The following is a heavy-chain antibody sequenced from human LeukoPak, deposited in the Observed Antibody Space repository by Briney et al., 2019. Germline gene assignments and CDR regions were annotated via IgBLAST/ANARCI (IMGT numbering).Heavy chain of an antibody. J-gene: IGHJ4*02. Sequence: GGSLRLSCAASGFTFSSYGMHWVRQAPGKGLEWVAVIWYDGSNKYYADSVKGRFTISRDNSKNTLYLQMNSLRAEDTAVYYCARDPNTDYYDSWYYFDYWGQGTLVTVSS. V-gene: IGHV3-33*01. CDR1: GFTFSSYG. CDR3: ARDPNTDYYDSWYYFDY. D-gene: IGHD3-22*01. CDR2: IWYDGSNK.